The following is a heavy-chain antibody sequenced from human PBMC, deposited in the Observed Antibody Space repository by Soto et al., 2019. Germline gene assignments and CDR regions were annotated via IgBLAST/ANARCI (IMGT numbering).Heavy chain of an antibody. V-gene: IGHV4-30-4*01. CDR1: GGSISSGDYY. D-gene: IGHD5-18*01. CDR2: IYYSGST. J-gene: IGHJ4*02. Sequence: SETLSLSCTVSGGSISSGDYYWSWIRQPPGKGLEWIGYIYYSGSTYYNPSLKSRVTISVDTSKNQFSLKLSSVTAADTAVYYCARGYSYGYYFDYWGQGTLVTVSS. CDR3: ARGYSYGYYFDY.